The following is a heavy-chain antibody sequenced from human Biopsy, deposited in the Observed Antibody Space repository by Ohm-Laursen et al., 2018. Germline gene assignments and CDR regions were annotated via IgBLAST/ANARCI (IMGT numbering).Heavy chain of an antibody. CDR1: GSSFSTYW. V-gene: IGHV3-7*04. Sequence: SLRLSCAASGSSFSTYWMTWVRQAPGQGLERVANIQKDGNGKYYVDSVKGRFTISRDNGKNSSSLQMTNLRAEDTAVYYCSRGSHYYDGSGFYSFDNWGQGTLVTVSS. CDR3: SRGSHYYDGSGFYSFDN. D-gene: IGHD3-22*01. CDR2: IQKDGNGK. J-gene: IGHJ4*02.